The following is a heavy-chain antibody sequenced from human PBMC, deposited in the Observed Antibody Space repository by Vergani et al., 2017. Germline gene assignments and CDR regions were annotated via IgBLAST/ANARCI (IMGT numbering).Heavy chain of an antibody. CDR2: ISAYNGNT. J-gene: IGHJ4*02. Sequence: QVQLVQSGAEVKKPGASVKVSCKASGYTFTSYGISWVRQAPGQGLEWMGWISAYNGNTNYAQKLQGRVTITRDTSASTAYMELSSLRSEDTAVYYCAREGFYDYVWGSYRLRGGYYFDYWGQGTLVTVSS. D-gene: IGHD3-16*02. CDR1: GYTFTSYG. CDR3: AREGFYDYVWGSYRLRGGYYFDY. V-gene: IGHV1-18*01.